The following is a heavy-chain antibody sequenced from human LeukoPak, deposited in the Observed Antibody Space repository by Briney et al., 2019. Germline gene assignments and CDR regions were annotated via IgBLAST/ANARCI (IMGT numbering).Heavy chain of an antibody. Sequence: GGSLRLSCAASGFTFSNYTTNWVRQAPGKGLEWVSYITSSSFTVYYADSVRGRFTVSRDNAKNSLYLQMSSLRAEDTAVYYCTRPNDYAGDDYWGQGTLVTVSS. J-gene: IGHJ4*02. CDR3: TRPNDYAGDDY. V-gene: IGHV3-48*01. CDR2: ITSSSFTV. CDR1: GFTFSNYT. D-gene: IGHD4-17*01.